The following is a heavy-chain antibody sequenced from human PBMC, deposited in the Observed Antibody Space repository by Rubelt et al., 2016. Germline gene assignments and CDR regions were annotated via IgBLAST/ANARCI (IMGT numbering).Heavy chain of an antibody. D-gene: IGHD3-3*01. Sequence: QLQLQESGPGLVKPSETLSLTCTVSGGSISSSSYYWGWIRQPPGKGLEWIGSIYYSGSTYYNPSLKSRVTISVDTSKNQFSLKLSFATAADTAVYYCARGRFLEWLPPDYWGQGTLVTVSS. CDR2: IYYSGST. CDR1: GGSISSSSYY. CDR3: ARGRFLEWLPPDY. J-gene: IGHJ4*02. V-gene: IGHV4-39*01.